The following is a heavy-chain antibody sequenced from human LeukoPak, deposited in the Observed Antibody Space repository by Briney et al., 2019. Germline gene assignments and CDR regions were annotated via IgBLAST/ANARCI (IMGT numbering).Heavy chain of an antibody. J-gene: IGHJ4*02. CDR1: GYTFSGYY. V-gene: IGHV1-2*06. CDR3: ARRVVGASGGFFDH. D-gene: IGHD1-26*01. Sequence: ASVKVSCTASGYTFSGYYMHWVRQAPGQGLEWMGRINPNSGGTNYAQKFQGRVTMTRDTSISTAYLELSRLRADDSAVYYCARRVVGASGGFFDHWGQGTLVTVSS. CDR2: INPNSGGT.